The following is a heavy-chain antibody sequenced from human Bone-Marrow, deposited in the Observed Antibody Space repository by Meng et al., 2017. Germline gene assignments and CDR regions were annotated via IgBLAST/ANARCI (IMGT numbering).Heavy chain of an antibody. D-gene: IGHD1-26*01. V-gene: IGHV1-2*06. CDR1: GKTFSGYS. J-gene: IGHJ4*02. CDR2: INPNSGGT. CDR3: ARVRWELPDY. Sequence: QVQLVQSGAGVKKLGASVKASWKASGKTFSGYSIHWVRRAPGQGLEWMGRINPNSGGTNYAQKFQGRVTMTRDTSISTAYMELSRLRSDDTAVYYCARVRWELPDYWGQGTLVTVSS.